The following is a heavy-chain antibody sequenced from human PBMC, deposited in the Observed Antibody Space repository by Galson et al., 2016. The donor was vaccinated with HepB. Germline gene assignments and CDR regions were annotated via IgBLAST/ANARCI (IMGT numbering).Heavy chain of an antibody. Sequence: SLRLSCAASGFTFDTYWMAWVRQAPGMGLQWVANIKEDGGEEYYLDSVKGRFTISRDNAKNSLFLQMNSLRAEDTAVYYCARDLTMVQGLLVTSVYHFNGLDVWGKGTTVTVSS. J-gene: IGHJ6*04. D-gene: IGHD3-10*01. CDR3: ARDLTMVQGLLVTSVYHFNGLDV. V-gene: IGHV3-7*01. CDR2: IKEDGGEE. CDR1: GFTFDTYW.